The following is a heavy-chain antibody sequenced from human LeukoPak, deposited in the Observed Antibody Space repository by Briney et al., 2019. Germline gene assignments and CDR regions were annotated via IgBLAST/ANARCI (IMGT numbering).Heavy chain of an antibody. CDR1: GGTFSSYA. Sequence: SVKVSCKASGGTFSSYAINWVRQAPGQGLEWVGGIIPIYGTPHYAQKFQGRVTITADESTSTGYMELSSLRSEDTAVYYCARARNRNYYFHGVDVWGQGTTVTVSS. V-gene: IGHV1-69*13. CDR3: ARARNRNYYFHGVDV. CDR2: IIPIYGTP. J-gene: IGHJ6*02. D-gene: IGHD4-11*01.